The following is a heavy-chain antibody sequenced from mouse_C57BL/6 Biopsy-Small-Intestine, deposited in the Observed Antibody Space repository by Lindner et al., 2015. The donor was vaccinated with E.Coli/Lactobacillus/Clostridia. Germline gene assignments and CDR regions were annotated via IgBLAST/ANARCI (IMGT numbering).Heavy chain of an antibody. CDR2: INANNGRT. J-gene: IGHJ4*01. V-gene: IGHV1-14*01. Sequence: SVKVSCKTSGYSFISFAVHWVRQAPGERLEWMGWINANNGRTKYSEKFQGRVTISRDTSATTAYMELTSLKSEDTAIYYCAISRATSGLDFWGQGTLVTVSS. CDR1: GYSFISFA. CDR3: AISRATSGLDF. D-gene: IGHD3-3*01.